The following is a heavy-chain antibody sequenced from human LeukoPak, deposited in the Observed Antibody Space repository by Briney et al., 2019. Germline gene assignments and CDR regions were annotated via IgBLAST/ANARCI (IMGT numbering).Heavy chain of an antibody. CDR3: ARDRYPDTAMLYFDY. CDR1: GFTFSSYA. V-gene: IGHV3-30-3*01. Sequence: PGGSLRLSCAASGFTFSSYATHWVRQAPGKGLEWVAVISYDGSNKYYADSVKGRFTISRDNSKNTLYLQMNSLRAEDTAVYYCARDRYPDTAMLYFDYWGQGTLVTVSS. CDR2: ISYDGSNK. J-gene: IGHJ4*02. D-gene: IGHD5-18*01.